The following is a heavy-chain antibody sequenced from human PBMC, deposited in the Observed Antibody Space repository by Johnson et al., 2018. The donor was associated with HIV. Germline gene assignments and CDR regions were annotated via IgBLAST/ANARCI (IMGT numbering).Heavy chain of an antibody. V-gene: IGHV3-30*02. CDR2: IRYDGRNT. D-gene: IGHD3-22*01. CDR1: GFTFIDYG. Sequence: QVQLVESGGGVVQPGGSLTLSCAATGFTFIDYGMHWVRQAPGRGLDWLTFIRYDGRNTFYANSVRGRFTISRDNSKNTLYLQMGRLRAEDKGVYYCARERVHDKSGLDALDIWGQGTMVT. CDR3: ARERVHDKSGLDALDI. J-gene: IGHJ3*02.